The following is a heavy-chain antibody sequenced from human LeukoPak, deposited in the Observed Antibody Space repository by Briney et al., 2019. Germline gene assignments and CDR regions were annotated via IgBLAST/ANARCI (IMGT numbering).Heavy chain of an antibody. Sequence: GGSLRLSCAASGFTFDDYAMHWVRQAPGKGLEWVSGISWNSGSIGYADSVKGRFTISRDNAKNSLYLQMNSLRAEDTALYYCAKDSPGYGDYEDYYYMDVWGKGTTVTVSS. CDR3: AKDSPGYGDYEDYYYMDV. D-gene: IGHD4-17*01. J-gene: IGHJ6*03. CDR1: GFTFDDYA. V-gene: IGHV3-9*01. CDR2: ISWNSGSI.